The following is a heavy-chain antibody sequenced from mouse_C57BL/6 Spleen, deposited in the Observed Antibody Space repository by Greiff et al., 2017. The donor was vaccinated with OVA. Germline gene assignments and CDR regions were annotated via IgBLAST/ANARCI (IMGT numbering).Heavy chain of an antibody. CDR1: GYSITSGYY. CDR2: ISYDGSN. J-gene: IGHJ1*03. Sequence: EVQLQESGPGLVKPSQSLSLTCSVTGYSITSGYYWNWIRQFPGNKLEWMGYISYDGSNNYNPSLKNRISITRDTSKNQFFLKLNSVTTEDTATYYCARSIVTTRYFDVWGTGTTVTVSS. CDR3: ARSIVTTRYFDV. V-gene: IGHV3-6*01. D-gene: IGHD2-5*01.